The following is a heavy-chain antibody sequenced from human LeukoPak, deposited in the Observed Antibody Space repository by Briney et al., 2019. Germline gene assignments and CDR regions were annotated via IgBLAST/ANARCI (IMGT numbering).Heavy chain of an antibody. V-gene: IGHV1-8*01. Sequence: GASVKVSCKTSGYTFTNYDINWVRQATGQGLEWMGWMNPKSGNTGSAQRFQGRVTMTRDTSISTAYMELISLRSEDTAVYYCAGVWGAIDYWGQGTLVTVSS. CDR3: AGVWGAIDY. J-gene: IGHJ4*02. CDR1: GYTFTNYD. CDR2: MNPKSGNT. D-gene: IGHD1-26*01.